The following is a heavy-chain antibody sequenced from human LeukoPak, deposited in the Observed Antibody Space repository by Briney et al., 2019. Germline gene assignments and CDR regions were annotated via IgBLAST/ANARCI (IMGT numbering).Heavy chain of an antibody. D-gene: IGHD4-11*01. J-gene: IGHJ4*02. CDR1: GFTFSSYA. CDR2: IQSDGSDE. V-gene: IGHV3-30*02. Sequence: TGGSLRLSCAASGFTFSSYAMSWVRQAPGKGLEWVGFIQSDGSDEFYADSVKGRFSISRDNSKNTLSLQMNSLRTEDTAVYYCAKDQVTHWGQGTLVTVSS. CDR3: AKDQVTH.